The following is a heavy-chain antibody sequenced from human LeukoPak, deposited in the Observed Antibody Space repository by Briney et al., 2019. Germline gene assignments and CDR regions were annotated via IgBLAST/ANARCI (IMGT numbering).Heavy chain of an antibody. CDR1: GFTFSSYA. D-gene: IGHD2-21*02. V-gene: IGHV3-23*01. CDR2: ISGSGGST. J-gene: IGHJ2*01. Sequence: GGSLRLSCAASGFTFSSYAMSWVRQAPGKGLEWVSAISGSGGSTYYADSVKGRFTISRDNSRDTLYLQMHSLRAEDTAVYYCAKKANGVTAGLAYWYFGRWGRGTLVTVSS. CDR3: AKKANGVTAGLAYWYFGR.